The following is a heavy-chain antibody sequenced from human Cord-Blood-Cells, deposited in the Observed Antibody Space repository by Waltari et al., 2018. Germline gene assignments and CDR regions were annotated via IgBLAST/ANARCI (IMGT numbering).Heavy chain of an antibody. J-gene: IGHJ4*02. CDR2: IKQDGSEK. CDR3: AREGVVGGGFDY. CDR1: GFTFSSYC. D-gene: IGHD3-16*01. V-gene: IGHV3-7*01. Sequence: EVQLVESGGGLVPPGGSLRLSCAASGFTFSSYCMTWVRQAPGKGLEWGANIKQDGSEKYYVDSVKGRFTISRDNAKNSLYLQMNSLRAEDTAVYYCAREGVVGGGFDYWGQGTLVTVSS.